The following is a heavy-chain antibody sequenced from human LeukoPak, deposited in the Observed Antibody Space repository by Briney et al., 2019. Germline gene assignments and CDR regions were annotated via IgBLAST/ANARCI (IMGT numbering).Heavy chain of an antibody. CDR3: AKDLGLRAYHYYGMDV. V-gene: IGHV3-23*01. Sequence: PGGSLRLSCAASGFTFSIYAMGWVRQAPGKGLEWVSTVSSSGGDTYYADSVKGRFTISRDNSKNTLYLQMNSLRAEDTAVYYCAKDLGLRAYHYYGMDVWGQGTTVTVSS. CDR2: VSSSGGDT. J-gene: IGHJ6*02. CDR1: GFTFSIYA. D-gene: IGHD3-10*01.